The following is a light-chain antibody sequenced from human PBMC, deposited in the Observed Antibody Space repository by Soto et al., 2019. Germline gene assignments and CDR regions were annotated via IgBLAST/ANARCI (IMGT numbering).Light chain of an antibody. Sequence: DILMTQSSATLSVSPGEGATLSCRASQTISSNLAWYQQKPGQVPRLLMYGASTRATGIPARFSGSGSGTEFTLTISSLQSEDFAVYYCQQYNNWPLTFGQGTKVEIK. CDR1: QTISSN. J-gene: IGKJ1*01. V-gene: IGKV3-15*01. CDR2: GAS. CDR3: QQYNNWPLT.